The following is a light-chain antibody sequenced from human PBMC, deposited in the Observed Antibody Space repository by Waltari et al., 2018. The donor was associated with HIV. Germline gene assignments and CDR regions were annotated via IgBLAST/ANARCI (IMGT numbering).Light chain of an antibody. J-gene: IGLJ3*02. CDR3: QSADSIDSYRV. CDR1: AFPKPY. Sequence: SYELTQSPSVSVSPGQTARITCSGDAFPKPYTSCYQQRPAQPPVLVLYKDTQRSSWIPEGFSGASSGTTVTLTISGVQAEDEADYYCQSADSIDSYRVFGGGTRLTVL. V-gene: IGLV3-25*03. CDR2: KDT.